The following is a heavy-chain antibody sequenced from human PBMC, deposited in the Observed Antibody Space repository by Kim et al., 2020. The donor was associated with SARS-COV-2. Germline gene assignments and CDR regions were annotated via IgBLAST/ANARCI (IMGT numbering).Heavy chain of an antibody. J-gene: IGHJ4*01. CDR1: GGSISSYY. CDR2: IYYSGST. Sequence: SETLSLTCTVSGGSISSYYWSWIRQPPGKGLEWIGYIYYSGSTNYNPSLKSRVTISVDTSKNQFSLKLSSVTAADTAVYYCARAYVAYGDYDPYFDYWG. V-gene: IGHV4-59*01. D-gene: IGHD4-17*01. CDR3: ARAYVAYGDYDPYFDY.